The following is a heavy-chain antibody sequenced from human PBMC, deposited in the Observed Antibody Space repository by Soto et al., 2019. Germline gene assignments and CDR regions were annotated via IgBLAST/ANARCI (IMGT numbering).Heavy chain of an antibody. CDR1: GYSISSGYY. Sequence: SETLSLTCAVSGYSISSGYYWGWIRQPPGKGLEWIGSIYHSGSTYYNPSLKSRVTISVDTSKNQFSLKLSSVTAADTAVYYCARVRDYVWGSYRYPYAFDYWGQGTLVTVSS. V-gene: IGHV4-38-2*01. D-gene: IGHD3-16*02. CDR2: IYHSGST. CDR3: ARVRDYVWGSYRYPYAFDY. J-gene: IGHJ4*02.